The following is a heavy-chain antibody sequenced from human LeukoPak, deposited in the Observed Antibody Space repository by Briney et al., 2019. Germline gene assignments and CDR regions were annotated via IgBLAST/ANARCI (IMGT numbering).Heavy chain of an antibody. CDR1: GFTFSSYG. CDR3: AKLAAAGYYYYYYMDV. Sequence: GGSLRLSCAASGFTFSSYGMSWVRQAPGKGLEWVSAISGSGGSTYYADSVKGRFTISRDNSKNTLYLQMNSLRAEDTAVYYCAKLAAAGYYYYYYMDVWGKGTTVTVSS. V-gene: IGHV3-23*01. CDR2: ISGSGGST. J-gene: IGHJ6*03. D-gene: IGHD6-13*01.